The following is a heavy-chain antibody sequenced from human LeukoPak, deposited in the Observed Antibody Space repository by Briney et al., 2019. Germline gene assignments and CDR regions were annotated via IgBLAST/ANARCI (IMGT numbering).Heavy chain of an antibody. J-gene: IGHJ3*02. CDR2: ISGSGGTT. V-gene: IGHV3-23*01. CDR3: TRGVNNAFDI. CDR1: GFTVSSNY. D-gene: IGHD2/OR15-2a*01. Sequence: GGSLRLSCAASGFTVSSNYMSWVRQAPGKGLEWVSGISGSGGTTYSADFMKGRFTISRDNSKNTLYLQMISLRVEDTAIYYCTRGVNNAFDIWGQGTVVTVSS.